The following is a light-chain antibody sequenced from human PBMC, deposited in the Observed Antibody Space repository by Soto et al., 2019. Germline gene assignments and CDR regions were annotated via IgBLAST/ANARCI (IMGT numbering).Light chain of an antibody. CDR2: GAS. Sequence: EIVMMQSPATLSVSPGERATLSCRASQSVSSNLAGYQQKPGQAPRLLIYGASTRATGIPARFSGSGSGTEFTLTIGSLQSEDFAVYECQHYSNWPPITFGRGTRLEI. J-gene: IGKJ5*01. CDR3: QHYSNWPPIT. V-gene: IGKV3-15*01. CDR1: QSVSSN.